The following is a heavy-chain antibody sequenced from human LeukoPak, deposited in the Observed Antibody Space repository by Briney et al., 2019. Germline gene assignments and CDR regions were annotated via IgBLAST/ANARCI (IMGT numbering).Heavy chain of an antibody. CDR1: GYTFTSYY. Sequence: ASVKVSCKASGYTFTSYYMHWVRQAPGQGLEWMGIINPSGGSTSYAQKFQGRVTITTDESTSTAYMELSSLRSEDTAVYYCASGGPFGVGGFDYWGQGTLVTVSS. D-gene: IGHD3-3*01. J-gene: IGHJ4*02. CDR2: INPSGGST. V-gene: IGHV1-46*01. CDR3: ASGGPFGVGGFDY.